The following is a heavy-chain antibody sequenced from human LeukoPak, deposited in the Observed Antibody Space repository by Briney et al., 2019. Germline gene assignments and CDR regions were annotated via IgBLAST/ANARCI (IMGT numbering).Heavy chain of an antibody. CDR2: IYRSGST. CDR1: GYSISSGYY. J-gene: IGHJ4*02. CDR3: ARAKAVRGVITFDY. V-gene: IGHV4-38-2*02. D-gene: IGHD3-10*01. Sequence: SETLSLTCTVSGYSISSGYYWGWIRQPPGKGLEWIGSIYRSGSTYYNPSLKSRVTMSVDTSKNQFSLKLSSVTAADTAVYYCARAKAVRGVITFDYWGQGTLVTVSS.